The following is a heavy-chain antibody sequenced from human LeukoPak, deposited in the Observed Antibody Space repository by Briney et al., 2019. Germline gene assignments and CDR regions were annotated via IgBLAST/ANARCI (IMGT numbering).Heavy chain of an antibody. Sequence: GGSLRLSCAASGFTFSSYWMSWVRLAPGKGLEWVANIKQDGSEKYYVDSVKGRFTISRDNAKNSLYLQMNSLRAEDTAVYYCARESGSFVEGEMDVWGKGTTVTVSS. CDR2: IKQDGSEK. CDR1: GFTFSSYW. D-gene: IGHD1-26*01. V-gene: IGHV3-7*01. CDR3: ARESGSFVEGEMDV. J-gene: IGHJ6*04.